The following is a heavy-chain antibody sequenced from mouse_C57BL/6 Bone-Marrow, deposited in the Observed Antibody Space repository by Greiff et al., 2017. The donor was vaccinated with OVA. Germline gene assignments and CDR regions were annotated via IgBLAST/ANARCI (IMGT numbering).Heavy chain of an antibody. CDR2: ISSGGDYI. CDR3: TRDPPLYYGTSWFAY. J-gene: IGHJ3*01. Sequence: EVQRVESGEGLVKPGGSLKLSCAASGFTFSSYAMSWVRQTPEKRLEWVAYISSGGDYIYYADTVKGRFTISRDNARNTLYLQMSSLKSEDTAMYYCTRDPPLYYGTSWFAYWGQGTLVTVSA. CDR1: GFTFSSYA. V-gene: IGHV5-9-1*02. D-gene: IGHD2-1*01.